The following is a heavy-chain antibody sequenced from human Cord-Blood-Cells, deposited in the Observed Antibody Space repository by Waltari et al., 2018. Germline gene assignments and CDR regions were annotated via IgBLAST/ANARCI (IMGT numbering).Heavy chain of an antibody. CDR2: IIPILGIA. J-gene: IGHJ4*02. CDR1: GGTLRSYS. D-gene: IGHD3-22*01. V-gene: IGHV1-69*10. Sequence: QVPLAQSGAAVKKPGSSVKVSCKAPGGTLRSYSSSWDRQSPGQGLEWMGGIIPILGIANYAQKFQGRVTITADKSTSTAYMELSSLRSEDTAVHYCARERYYDSSGYYWGQGTLVTVSS. CDR3: ARERYYDSSGYY.